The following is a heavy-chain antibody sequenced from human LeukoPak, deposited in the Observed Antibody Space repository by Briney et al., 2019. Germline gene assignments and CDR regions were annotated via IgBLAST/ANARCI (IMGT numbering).Heavy chain of an antibody. D-gene: IGHD4-17*01. CDR1: GGSISSYY. CDR2: IYYSGST. Sequence: SSETLSLTRTVPGGSISSYYWSWIRQPPGKGLEWIGYIYYSGSTNYNPSLKSRVTISVDTSKNQFSLKLSSVTAADTAVYDCATGYGDFRVEGRYFYSWGQGTLVTVSS. J-gene: IGHJ4*02. CDR3: ATGYGDFRVEGRYFYS. V-gene: IGHV4-59*01.